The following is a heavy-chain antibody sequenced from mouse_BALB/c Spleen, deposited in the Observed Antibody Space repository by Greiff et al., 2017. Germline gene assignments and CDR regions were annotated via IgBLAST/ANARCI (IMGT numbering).Heavy chain of an antibody. D-gene: IGHD2-10*01. Sequence: EVQLVESGGGLVQPGGFRKLSCAASGFTFSSFGMHWVRQAPEKGLEWVAYISSGSSTIYYADTVKGRFTISRDNPKNTLFLQMTSLRSEDTAMYYCARSSPTYAMDYWGQGTSVTVSS. V-gene: IGHV5-17*02. J-gene: IGHJ4*01. CDR2: ISSGSSTI. CDR3: ARSSPTYAMDY. CDR1: GFTFSSFG.